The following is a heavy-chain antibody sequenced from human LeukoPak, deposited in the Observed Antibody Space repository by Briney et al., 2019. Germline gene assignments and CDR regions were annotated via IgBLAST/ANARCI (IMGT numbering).Heavy chain of an antibody. J-gene: IGHJ5*02. D-gene: IGHD5-12*01. CDR3: ARRRGGYDRNWFDP. CDR1: GGSISSYY. V-gene: IGHV4-4*09. Sequence: SETLSLTCTVSGGSISSYYWSWIRQPPGKGLEWIGYIYTSGSTNYNPSLKCRVTISVDTSKNQFSLKLSSMTAADTAVYYCARRRGGYDRNWFDPWGQGTLVTVSS. CDR2: IYTSGST.